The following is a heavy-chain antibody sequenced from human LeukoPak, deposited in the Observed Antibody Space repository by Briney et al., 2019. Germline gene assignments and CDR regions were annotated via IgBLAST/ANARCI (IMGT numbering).Heavy chain of an antibody. CDR3: ARADRSGSPFDY. CDR1: GGTFSSYA. CDR2: IIPILGIA. Sequence: SVKVSCKASGGTFSSYAISWVRQAPGQGLEWMGRIIPILGIANYAQKFQGRVTITADKSTSTAYMELSSLRSEDTAVYYCARADRSGSPFDYWGQGTVVTVSS. D-gene: IGHD3-22*01. J-gene: IGHJ4*02. V-gene: IGHV1-69*04.